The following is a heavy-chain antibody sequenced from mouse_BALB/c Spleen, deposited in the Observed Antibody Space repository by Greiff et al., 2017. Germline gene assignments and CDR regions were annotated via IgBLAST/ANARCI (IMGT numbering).Heavy chain of an antibody. CDR2: ISSGGSYT. J-gene: IGHJ3*01. V-gene: IGHV5-6-4*01. D-gene: IGHD1-2*01. CDR1: GFTFSSYT. CDR3: TRRGITTATEFAY. Sequence: EVQGVESGGGLVKPGGSLKLSCAASGFTFSSYTMSWVRQTPEKRLEWVATISSGGSYTYYPDSVKGRFTISRDNAKNTLYLQMSSLKSEDTAMYYCTRRGITTATEFAYWGQGTLVTVSA.